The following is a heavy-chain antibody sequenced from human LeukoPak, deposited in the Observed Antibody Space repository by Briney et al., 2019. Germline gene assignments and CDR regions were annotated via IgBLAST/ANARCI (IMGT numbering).Heavy chain of an antibody. J-gene: IGHJ4*02. Sequence: GGSLRLSCAASGFTFSSYAMHWVRQAPGKGLEWVAVISYDGSNKYYADSVKGRFTISRDNAKNSLYLQMNSLRAEDTAVYYCARAHNWNYGTFDYWGQGTLVTVSS. CDR2: ISYDGSNK. D-gene: IGHD1-7*01. CDR1: GFTFSSYA. V-gene: IGHV3-30*04. CDR3: ARAHNWNYGTFDY.